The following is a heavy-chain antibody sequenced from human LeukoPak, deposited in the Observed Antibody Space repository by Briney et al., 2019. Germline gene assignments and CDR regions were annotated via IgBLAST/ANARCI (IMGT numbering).Heavy chain of an antibody. J-gene: IGHJ4*02. Sequence: SETLSLTCSVSGGSVSSSSYYWVWIRQSPGKWLEWIGSIYYSGSTYYNPSLKSRVTISVDTSKNQFSLKLSSVTAADTAVYYCAGEYYYDSSGPSDYWGQGTLVTVSS. D-gene: IGHD3-22*01. CDR2: IYYSGST. CDR3: AGEYYYDSSGPSDY. V-gene: IGHV4-39*07. CDR1: GGSVSSSSYY.